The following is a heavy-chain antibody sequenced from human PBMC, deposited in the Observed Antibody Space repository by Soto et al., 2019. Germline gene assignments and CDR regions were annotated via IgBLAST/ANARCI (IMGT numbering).Heavy chain of an antibody. D-gene: IGHD2-2*02. V-gene: IGHV3-53*01. CDR1: GFTVSSNY. CDR3: ARVPHIYLVPAFDI. Sequence: GGSLRLSCAASGFTVSSNYMSWVRQAPGKGLEWVSVIYSGGSTYYADSVKGRFTISRDNSKNTLYLQMNSLRAEDTAVYYCARVPHIYLVPAFDIWGQGTMVTVSS. J-gene: IGHJ3*02. CDR2: IYSGGST.